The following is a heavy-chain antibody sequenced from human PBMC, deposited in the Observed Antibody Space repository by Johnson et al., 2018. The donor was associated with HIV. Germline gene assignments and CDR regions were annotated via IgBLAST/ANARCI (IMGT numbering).Heavy chain of an antibody. J-gene: IGHJ3*02. CDR3: ARALGLEGCALDI. D-gene: IGHD4/OR15-4a*01. CDR1: GFTFSSYG. V-gene: IGHV3-30*02. CDR2: IRYDGSEK. Sequence: QVQLVESGGGVVQPGGSLRLSCAASGFTFSSYGMHWVRQAPGKGLEWVAFIRYDGSEKYYVDSVKGRFTVSRDNAKNSLYLQMNSLRAEDSAIYYCARALGLEGCALDIWGHGKMVTVSS.